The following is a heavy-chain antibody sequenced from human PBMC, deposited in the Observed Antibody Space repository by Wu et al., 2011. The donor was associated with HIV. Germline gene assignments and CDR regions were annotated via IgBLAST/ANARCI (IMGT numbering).Heavy chain of an antibody. J-gene: IGHJ4*02. CDR3: ARGLTVGATVDY. Sequence: QVQLVQSGADVKKPGASVKVSCKASGYTFNTYGISWVRQAPGQGLEWMGWISAYNGDTKYAQKLQGRVTMTSDTSTSTAYMELRSLRSDDTAVYYCARGLTVGATVDYWGQGTLVTVSS. D-gene: IGHD1-26*01. CDR2: ISAYNGDT. CDR1: GYTFNTYG. V-gene: IGHV1-18*01.